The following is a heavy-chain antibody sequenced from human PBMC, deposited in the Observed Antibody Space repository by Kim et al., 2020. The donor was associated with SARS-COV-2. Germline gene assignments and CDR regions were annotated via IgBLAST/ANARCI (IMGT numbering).Heavy chain of an antibody. Sequence: GGSLRLSCTISGATFEKHYLNWVRQAPGKGLEWISGMAPGGATIYADSMKDRFTMSSDNSKNTVYLQMNSLTAADAAVFYCSKVSPSSGTLNPDYWGQGILVTVSS. CDR2: MAPGGAT. J-gene: IGHJ4*02. D-gene: IGHD3-10*01. CDR1: GATFEKHY. V-gene: IGHV3-23*01. CDR3: SKVSPSSGTLNPDY.